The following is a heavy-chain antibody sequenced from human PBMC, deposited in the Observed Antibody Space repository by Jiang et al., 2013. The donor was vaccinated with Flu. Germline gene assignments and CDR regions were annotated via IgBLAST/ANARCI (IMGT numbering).Heavy chain of an antibody. D-gene: IGHD6-19*01. CDR1: GDSVSSNSAA. V-gene: IGHV6-1*01. Sequence: QTLSLTCAISGDSVSSNSAAWNWIRQSPSRGLEWLGRTYYRSKWYNDYAVSVKSRITINPDTSKNQFSLQLNSVTPEDTAVYYCAREGDGGHSSGWPRVNAFDIWGQGTMVTVSS. CDR2: TYYRSKWYN. CDR3: AREGDGGHSSGWPRVNAFDI. J-gene: IGHJ3*02.